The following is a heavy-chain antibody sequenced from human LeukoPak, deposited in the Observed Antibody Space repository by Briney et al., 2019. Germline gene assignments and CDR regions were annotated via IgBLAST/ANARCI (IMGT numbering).Heavy chain of an antibody. J-gene: IGHJ4*02. CDR3: AREPGYSYGFFDY. Sequence: ASVKVSCKASGYTFTSYAMHWVRQAPGQRLEWMGWINAGNGNTKYSQKFQGRVTITRDTSASTAYMELSSLRSEDTAVYYCAREPGYSYGFFDYWGQGTLATVSS. V-gene: IGHV1-3*01. CDR1: GYTFTSYA. CDR2: INAGNGNT. D-gene: IGHD5-18*01.